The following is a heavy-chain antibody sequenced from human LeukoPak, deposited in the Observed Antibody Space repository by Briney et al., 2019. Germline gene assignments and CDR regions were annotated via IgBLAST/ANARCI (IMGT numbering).Heavy chain of an antibody. CDR2: ISRSGPT. Sequence: GGSLRLSCAASGFTFSGYDMQWVRQAPGKGLEWASGISRSGPTYYRDSVKGRFTISRDNYKDTLYLQMDSLRAEDTATYYCAKGESFAFAMWGQGTMVAVSS. CDR3: AKGESFAFAM. J-gene: IGHJ3*02. V-gene: IGHV3-23*01. CDR1: GFTFSGYD.